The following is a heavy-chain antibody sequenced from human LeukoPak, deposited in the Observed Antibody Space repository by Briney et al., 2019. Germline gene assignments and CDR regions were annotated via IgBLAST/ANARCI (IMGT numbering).Heavy chain of an antibody. J-gene: IGHJ4*02. Sequence: GGSLRLSCAASGFTLDDYAMHWVRQAPGKGLEWVSGINWNSGSIGYADSVKGRFTISRDNAKNSLYLQMNSLRAEDTAVYYCARYYDILTGYDYWGQGTLVTVSS. V-gene: IGHV3-9*01. CDR2: INWNSGSI. CDR3: ARYYDILTGYDY. CDR1: GFTLDDYA. D-gene: IGHD3-9*01.